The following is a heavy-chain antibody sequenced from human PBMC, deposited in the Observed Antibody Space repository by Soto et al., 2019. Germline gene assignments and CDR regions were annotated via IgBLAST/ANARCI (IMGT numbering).Heavy chain of an antibody. CDR1: GFTFDDYA. CDR3: AKDKDCSGGSCYFAFDI. Sequence: GGSLRLSCAASGFTFDDYAMHWVRQAPGKGLEWVSGISWNSGSIGYADSVKGRFTISRDNAKNSLYLQMNSLRAEDTALYYCAKDKDCSGGSCYFAFDIWGQGTMVTVSS. CDR2: ISWNSGSI. D-gene: IGHD2-15*01. V-gene: IGHV3-9*01. J-gene: IGHJ3*02.